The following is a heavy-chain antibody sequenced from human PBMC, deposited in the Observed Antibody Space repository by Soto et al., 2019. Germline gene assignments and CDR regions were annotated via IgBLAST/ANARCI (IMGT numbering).Heavy chain of an antibody. CDR3: TRSKYSGSQIGAFDY. CDR2: IDTVGDA. D-gene: IGHD1-26*01. CDR1: GFTLTTYD. V-gene: IGHV3-13*01. Sequence: GGSLRLSCAASGFTLTTYDMHWVRQAPGKGLEWVSGIDTVGDACYPGSVKGRFTISRENAKNSLYLQMSSLRAGDTAVYYCTRSKYSGSQIGAFDYWGQGTLVTVSS. J-gene: IGHJ4*02.